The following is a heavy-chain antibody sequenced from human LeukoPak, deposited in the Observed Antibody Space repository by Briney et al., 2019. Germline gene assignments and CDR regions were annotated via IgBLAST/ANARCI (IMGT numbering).Heavy chain of an antibody. Sequence: GGSLRLSCAASGFTFSSYAMTWVRQAPGKGLQWVSAISGSGAGTYYADSVKGRFTISRDNSKNTLYLQMNSLRADDTALYYCAKDGVATNDGQPDYGAKGTLVTVSS. V-gene: IGHV3-23*01. CDR2: ISGSGAGT. CDR3: AKDGVATNDGQPDY. J-gene: IGHJ4*02. D-gene: IGHD4-23*01. CDR1: GFTFSSYA.